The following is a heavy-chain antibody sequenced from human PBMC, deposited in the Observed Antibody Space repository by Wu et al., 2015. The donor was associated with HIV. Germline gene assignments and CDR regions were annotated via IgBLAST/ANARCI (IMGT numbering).Heavy chain of an antibody. D-gene: IGHD3-22*01. Sequence: QVQLVQSGAEVKKPGASVKVSCKASGYTFTAYYIHWVRQAPGQGLEWMGWINPNSGDTNYAQKFQGRVTMTRDTSISTAYMELSRLRSDDTAVYYCARDITYGGFDNNGYYYVYWGQGTLVTAPQ. CDR3: ARDITYGGFDNNGYYYVY. CDR1: GYTFTAYY. V-gene: IGHV1-2*02. CDR2: INPNSGDT. J-gene: IGHJ4*02.